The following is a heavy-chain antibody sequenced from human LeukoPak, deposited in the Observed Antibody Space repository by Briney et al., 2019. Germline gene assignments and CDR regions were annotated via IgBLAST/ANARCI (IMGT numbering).Heavy chain of an antibody. CDR2: IWYDGSNK. Sequence: GRSLRLSCAASGFTFRNHGMHWIRQAPGKGLEWVAIIWYDGSNKYYAASVNGRFTISRDNSKNTLYLQMNSLRDDDTAVYYCVRDRGALQYFDYWGQGNLVTVSS. D-gene: IGHD2/OR15-2a*01. J-gene: IGHJ4*02. CDR3: VRDRGALQYFDY. V-gene: IGHV3-33*01. CDR1: GFTFRNHG.